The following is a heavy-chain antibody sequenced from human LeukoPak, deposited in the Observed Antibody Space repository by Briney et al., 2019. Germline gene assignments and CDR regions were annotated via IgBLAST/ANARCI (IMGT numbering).Heavy chain of an antibody. Sequence: SETLSLTCTVSGSSISSYYWSWIRQPAGKGLEWIGRIYTSGSTNYNPSLKSRVTMSVDTSKNQFSPKLSSVTAADTAVYYCARGGRITIFGVVITRGDAFDIWGQGTMVTVSS. CDR2: IYTSGST. V-gene: IGHV4-4*07. J-gene: IGHJ3*02. CDR3: ARGGRITIFGVVITRGDAFDI. D-gene: IGHD3-3*01. CDR1: GSSISSYY.